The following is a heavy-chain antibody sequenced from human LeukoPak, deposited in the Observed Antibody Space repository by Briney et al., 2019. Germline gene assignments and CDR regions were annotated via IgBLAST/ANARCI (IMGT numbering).Heavy chain of an antibody. D-gene: IGHD4-17*01. CDR2: ISSNGGNT. Sequence: TGGSLRLSCSASGFSFSICSMHWVRQAPGKGLEYVSAISSNGGNTNYADSVKGRFTISRDNSKNTLYLQMTGLRAEDTAVYYCVKATVTSSYFDYFDYWGQGTLVTVPS. J-gene: IGHJ4*02. CDR3: VKATVTSSYFDYFDY. V-gene: IGHV3-64D*09. CDR1: GFSFSICS.